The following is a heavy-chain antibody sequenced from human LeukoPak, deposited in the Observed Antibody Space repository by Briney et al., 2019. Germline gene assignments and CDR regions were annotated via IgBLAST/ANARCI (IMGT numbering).Heavy chain of an antibody. J-gene: IGHJ5*02. CDR3: ARDTLSWFDP. D-gene: IGHD2/OR15-2a*01. V-gene: IGHV4-4*07. CDR2: IYTSGST. CDR1: GGSISSYY. Sequence: SETLSLTCTVSGGSISSYYWSWIRQPAGKGLEWIGRIYTSGSTNYNPSLKSRLTMSVDTSQNQFSLKLCSVTAADTAVYYCARDTLSWFDPWGRGTLVTVPS.